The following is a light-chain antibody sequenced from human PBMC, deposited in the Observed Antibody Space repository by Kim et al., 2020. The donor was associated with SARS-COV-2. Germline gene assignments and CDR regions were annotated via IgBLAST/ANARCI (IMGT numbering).Light chain of an antibody. Sequence: LSPGERATLSCRASQSVSSSYLAWYQQQPGQAPRLLIYGASSRATGIPDRFSGSGSGTDFTLTISRLEPEDFAVYYCQQYGSSLYTFGQGTKLEIK. CDR3: QQYGSSLYT. J-gene: IGKJ2*01. CDR2: GAS. CDR1: QSVSSSY. V-gene: IGKV3-20*01.